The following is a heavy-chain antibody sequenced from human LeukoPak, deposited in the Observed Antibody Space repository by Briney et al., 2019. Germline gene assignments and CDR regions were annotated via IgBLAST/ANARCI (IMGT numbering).Heavy chain of an antibody. CDR1: GGSISSYY. CDR3: ARGRYCSSTNCYGNWFDP. CDR2: IYYSGST. J-gene: IGHJ5*02. Sequence: SETLSLTCTVSGGSISSYYWSWIRQPPGKGLEWIGSIYYSGSTYYNPSLKSRVTISVDTSKSQFSLKLSSVTAADTAVYYCARGRYCSSTNCYGNWFDPWGQGTLVTVSS. D-gene: IGHD2-2*01. V-gene: IGHV4-59*05.